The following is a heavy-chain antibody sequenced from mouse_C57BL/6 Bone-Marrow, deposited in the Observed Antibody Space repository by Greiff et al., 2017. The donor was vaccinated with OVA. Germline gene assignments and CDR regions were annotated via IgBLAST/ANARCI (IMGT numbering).Heavy chain of an antibody. CDR1: GYTFTSYW. Sequence: QVQLKQPGAELVMPGASVKLSCKASGYTFTSYWMHWVKQRPGQGLEWIGEIDPSDSYTNYNQKFKGKSTLTVDKSSSTAYMQLSSLTSEDSAVYYCARSPYSSFDYWGQGTTLTVSS. J-gene: IGHJ2*01. D-gene: IGHD1-1*01. CDR2: IDPSDSYT. CDR3: ARSPYSSFDY. V-gene: IGHV1-69*01.